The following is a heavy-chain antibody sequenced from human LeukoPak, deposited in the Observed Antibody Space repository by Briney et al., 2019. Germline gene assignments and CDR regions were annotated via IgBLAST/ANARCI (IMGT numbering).Heavy chain of an antibody. D-gene: IGHD6-19*01. CDR1: GFTFSSYS. CDR2: ISSSSIYT. V-gene: IGHV3-21*01. J-gene: IGHJ4*02. Sequence: PGGSLRLSCAASGFTFSSYSMNWVRQAPGKGLEWVSSISSSSIYTYYADSVKGRFTISRDNAKNSLYLQMNSLRAEDTAVYYCAREDSSGWYRVAYWGQGTLVTVSS. CDR3: AREDSSGWYRVAY.